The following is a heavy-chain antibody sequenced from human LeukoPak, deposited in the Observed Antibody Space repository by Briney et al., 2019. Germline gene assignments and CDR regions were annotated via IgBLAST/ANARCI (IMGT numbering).Heavy chain of an antibody. CDR3: TKGGSGWSQVA. CDR1: GFTFSSYS. CDR2: ISADGTEK. V-gene: IGHV3-30*18. J-gene: IGHJ5*02. D-gene: IGHD6-19*01. Sequence: PGGSLRLPCAASGFTFSSYSMNWVRQAPGKGLEWVAVISADGTEKYYGDSVKGRFTIFRDSSQNTLFLQMNSLRIEDTALYYCTKGGSGWSQVAWGQGTLVTVSS.